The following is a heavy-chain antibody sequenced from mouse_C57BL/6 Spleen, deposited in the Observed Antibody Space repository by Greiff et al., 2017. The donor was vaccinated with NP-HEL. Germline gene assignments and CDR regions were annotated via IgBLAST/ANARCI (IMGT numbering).Heavy chain of an antibody. Sequence: EVKLVESGGDLVKPGGSLKLSCAASGFTFSSYGMSWVRQTPDKRLEWVATISSGGSYTYYPDSVKGRFTISRDNTKNTLYLQMSSLKSEYTAMYYCARHGGYDGYFWYFDVWGTGTTVTVSS. CDR3: ARHGGYDGYFWYFDV. V-gene: IGHV5-6*01. D-gene: IGHD2-3*01. CDR2: ISSGGSYT. CDR1: GFTFSSYG. J-gene: IGHJ1*03.